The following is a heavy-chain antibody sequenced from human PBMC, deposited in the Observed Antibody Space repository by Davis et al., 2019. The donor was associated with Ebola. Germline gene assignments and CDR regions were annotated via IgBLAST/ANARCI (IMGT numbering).Heavy chain of an antibody. CDR2: IYHSGTT. V-gene: IGHV4-61*01. J-gene: IGHJ5*02. CDR3: ARGVNVLLWFGSNWFDP. CDR1: GGSVSSGTYY. D-gene: IGHD3-10*01. Sequence: SETLSLTCTVSGGSVSSGTYYWNWIRQPPGKGLEWIGYIYHSGTTNYNPSLKSRVTISVDTSKNQFSLKLSSVTAADTAVYYCARGVNVLLWFGSNWFDPWGQGTLVTVSS.